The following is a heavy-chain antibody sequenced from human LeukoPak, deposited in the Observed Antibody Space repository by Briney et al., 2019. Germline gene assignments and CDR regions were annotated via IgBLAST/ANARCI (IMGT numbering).Heavy chain of an antibody. J-gene: IGHJ4*02. CDR1: GFTFSSYG. V-gene: IGHV3-33*01. Sequence: GGSLRLSCAASGFTFSSYGMHWVRQAPGKGLEWVAVIWYDGSNKYYADSVKGRFTISRDNSKNTLYLQMNSLRAEDTAVYYCASTSGWYEPIDYWGQGTLVIVSS. CDR2: IWYDGSNK. D-gene: IGHD6-19*01. CDR3: ASTSGWYEPIDY.